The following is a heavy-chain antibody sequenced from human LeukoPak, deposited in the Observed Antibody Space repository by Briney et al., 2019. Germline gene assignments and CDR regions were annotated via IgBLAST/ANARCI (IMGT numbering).Heavy chain of an antibody. CDR2: ISSSSSTI. CDR1: GFTFSSYS. V-gene: IGHV3-48*01. Sequence: GGSLRLSCAASGFTFSSYSMNWVRQAPGKGLEWVSYISSSSSTIYYADPVKGRFTISRDNAKNSLYLQMNSLRAEDTAVYYCARDQGTVTNYWGQGTLVTVSS. D-gene: IGHD4-11*01. J-gene: IGHJ4*02. CDR3: ARDQGTVTNY.